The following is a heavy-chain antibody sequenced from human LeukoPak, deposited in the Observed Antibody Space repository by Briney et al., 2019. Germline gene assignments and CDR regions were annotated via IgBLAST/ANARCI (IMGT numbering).Heavy chain of an antibody. CDR3: AREKDYYGSGSLGVFDY. CDR2: ISSSSGTI. J-gene: IGHJ4*02. Sequence: PGGSLRLSCAASGFTFTTYSMNWVRQAPGKGLEWVSYISSSSGTIYYADSVKGRFTISRDNAKNSLYLQMNSLRAEDTAVYYCAREKDYYGSGSLGVFDYWGQGTLVTVSS. D-gene: IGHD3-10*01. CDR1: GFTFTTYS. V-gene: IGHV3-48*04.